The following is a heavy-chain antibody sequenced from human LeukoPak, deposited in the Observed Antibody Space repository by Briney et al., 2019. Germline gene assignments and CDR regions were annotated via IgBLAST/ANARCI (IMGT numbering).Heavy chain of an antibody. D-gene: IGHD6-13*01. Sequence: SQTLSLTCTVSGGSISSGGYYWSWIRQPPGKGLEWIGYIYHSGSTYYNPSLKSRVTISVDRSKNQFSLKLSSVTAADTAVYYCAREVAGTAAGPQPFDYWGQGTLVTVSS. CDR2: IYHSGST. CDR1: GGSISSGGYY. V-gene: IGHV4-30-2*01. CDR3: AREVAGTAAGPQPFDY. J-gene: IGHJ4*02.